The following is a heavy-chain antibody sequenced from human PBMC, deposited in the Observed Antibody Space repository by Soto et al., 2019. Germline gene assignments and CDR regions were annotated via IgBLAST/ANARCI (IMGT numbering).Heavy chain of an antibody. J-gene: IGHJ4*02. Sequence: GGSLRLSCAASGVPFSSYGMHWVRQAPGKGLEWVAVISYDGSNKYYADSVKGRFTISRDNSKNTLYLQMNSLRAEDTAVYYCAKDLPPIIAVSLPDFWGQGTLVTVSS. V-gene: IGHV3-30*18. CDR2: ISYDGSNK. D-gene: IGHD6-19*01. CDR3: AKDLPPIIAVSLPDF. CDR1: GVPFSSYG.